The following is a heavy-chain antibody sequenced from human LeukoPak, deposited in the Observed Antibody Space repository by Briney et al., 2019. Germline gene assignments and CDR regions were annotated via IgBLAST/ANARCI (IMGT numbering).Heavy chain of an antibody. CDR2: IYYSGST. CDR1: GGSISLYY. CDR3: ARDHLSDKNQYYYGRDV. D-gene: IGHD1-14*01. Sequence: SETLSLTCNVSGGSISLYYWSWIRQPPGQGLEWIGFIYYSGSTNYNPSLKSRVITSLDTSSKKLSLKLSSVTAADTAVYYCARDHLSDKNQYYYGRDVWGQGNTVTVSS. J-gene: IGHJ6*02. V-gene: IGHV4-59*01.